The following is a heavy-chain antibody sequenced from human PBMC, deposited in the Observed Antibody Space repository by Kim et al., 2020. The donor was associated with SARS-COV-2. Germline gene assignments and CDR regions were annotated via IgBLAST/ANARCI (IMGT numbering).Heavy chain of an antibody. CDR3: ARGTITFGGVIEWGSWFDP. CDR2: INPSGGST. V-gene: IGHV1-46*01. J-gene: IGHJ5*02. Sequence: ASVKVSCKASGYTFTSYYMHWVRQAPGQGLEWMGIINPSGGSTSYAQKFQGRVTMTRDTSTSTVYMELSSLRSEDTAVYYCARGTITFGGVIEWGSWFDPWGQGTLVTVSS. D-gene: IGHD3-16*02. CDR1: GYTFTSYY.